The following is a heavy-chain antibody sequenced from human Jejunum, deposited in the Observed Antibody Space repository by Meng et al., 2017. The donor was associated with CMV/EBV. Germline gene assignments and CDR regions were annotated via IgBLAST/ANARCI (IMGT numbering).Heavy chain of an antibody. D-gene: IGHD1-1*01. CDR2: IDPKNAGT. Sequence: KTPGYNFIGYYIQWVRQAPGRGLEWMGWIDPKNAGTNFAQKFQGRVTMTTDASINTAYMELSRLRSDDTAVYYCVPGTTGGYYFDNWGQGTLVTVSS. CDR3: VPGTTGGYYFDN. CDR1: GYNFIGYY. J-gene: IGHJ4*02. V-gene: IGHV1-2*02.